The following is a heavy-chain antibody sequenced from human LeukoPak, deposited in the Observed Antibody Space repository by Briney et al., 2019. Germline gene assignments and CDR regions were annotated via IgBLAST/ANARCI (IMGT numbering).Heavy chain of an antibody. CDR3: AKGGIVVVPAAFFDY. CDR2: IRYDGSNK. J-gene: IGHJ4*02. CDR1: GFTFSSYG. D-gene: IGHD2-2*01. Sequence: GGSLRLSCAASGFTFSSYGMHWVRQAPGKGLEWVAFIRYDGSNKYYADSVKGRFTISRNNSKNTLYLQMNILRAEDTAVYYCAKGGIVVVPAAFFDYWGQGTLVTVSS. V-gene: IGHV3-30*02.